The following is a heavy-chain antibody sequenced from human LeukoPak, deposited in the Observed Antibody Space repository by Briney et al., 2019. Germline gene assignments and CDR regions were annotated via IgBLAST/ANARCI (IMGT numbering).Heavy chain of an antibody. CDR2: IYSGGST. CDR3: ASVVVVPAAMPAMDV. CDR1: GFTVSRNY. V-gene: IGHV3-53*01. Sequence: GGSLRLSCAASGFTVSRNYMSWVRQAPGKGLEWVSVIYSGGSTYYADSVKGRFTISRDNSKNTLYLQMNSLRAEDTAVYYCASVVVVPAAMPAMDVWGQGTTVTVSS. J-gene: IGHJ6*02. D-gene: IGHD2-2*01.